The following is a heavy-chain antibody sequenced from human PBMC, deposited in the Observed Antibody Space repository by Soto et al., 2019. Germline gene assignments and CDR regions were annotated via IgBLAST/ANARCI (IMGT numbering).Heavy chain of an antibody. CDR3: ARDRRAIVADRTSFDV. Sequence: QVQLVQSGAEVMKPGASVRVSCKASGYSFTTYGITWVRQAPGQGLEYMGWISVYNGDTNYAQKLQGRVTMTTDTATSTAYMELRSLRSDDTAIYYWARDRRAIVADRTSFDVWGQGTMVTVSS. V-gene: IGHV1-18*01. CDR1: GYSFTTYG. D-gene: IGHD1-26*01. CDR2: ISVYNGDT. J-gene: IGHJ3*01.